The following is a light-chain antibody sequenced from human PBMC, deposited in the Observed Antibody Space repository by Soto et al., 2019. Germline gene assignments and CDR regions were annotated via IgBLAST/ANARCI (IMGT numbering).Light chain of an antibody. Sequence: EIVLTQSQDTLSLSPGERATLSCRASQSVSSSYLAWYQQKPGQAPRLLIYGASSRATGIPDRFSGSGSGTDFTLTISRLEPEDFAVYYCQQYGSSPLTFGGGTKVDIK. V-gene: IGKV3-20*01. J-gene: IGKJ4*01. CDR1: QSVSSSY. CDR2: GAS. CDR3: QQYGSSPLT.